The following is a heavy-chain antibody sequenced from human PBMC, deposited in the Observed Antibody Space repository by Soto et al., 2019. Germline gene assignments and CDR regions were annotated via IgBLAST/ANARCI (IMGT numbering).Heavy chain of an antibody. D-gene: IGHD3-10*01. J-gene: IGHJ4*02. CDR1: GFIFSDYT. V-gene: IGHV3-21*01. CDR2: ISGSRGYI. Sequence: SGGSLRLSCAASGFIFSDYTMNWVRQAPGKGLEWVSSISGSRGYIYYGDSVKGRFTISRDNAKNSLVLQMNNLRAEDTAVYYCAGDPFYYASGFWGRGTLVTVSS. CDR3: AGDPFYYASGF.